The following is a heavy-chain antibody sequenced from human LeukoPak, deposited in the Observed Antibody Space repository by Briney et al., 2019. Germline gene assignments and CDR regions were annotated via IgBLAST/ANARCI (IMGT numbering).Heavy chain of an antibody. Sequence: SETLSLTCTVSGGSISSSSYYWGWIRQPPGKGLEWIGSIYYSGSTYYNPSLKSRVTISVDTSKNQFSLKLSSVTAADTAVYYCARPPKNFWSGYHFDYWGQGTLVIVSS. J-gene: IGHJ4*02. V-gene: IGHV4-39*01. CDR2: IYYSGST. D-gene: IGHD3-3*01. CDR1: GGSISSSSYY. CDR3: ARPPKNFWSGYHFDY.